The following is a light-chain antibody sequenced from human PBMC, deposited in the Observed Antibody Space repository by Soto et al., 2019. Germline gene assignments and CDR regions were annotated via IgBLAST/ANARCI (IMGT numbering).Light chain of an antibody. Sequence: ENVLTQSPGTLSLSPGERATLSCRASQSVSSNLAWYQQKPGQAPRLLIYGASTRATAIPARFSGSGSGTEFTLTISSLQSEDFAVYYCQQYNNWPPLTFGGGTKVDIK. CDR3: QQYNNWPPLT. J-gene: IGKJ4*01. CDR2: GAS. V-gene: IGKV3-15*01. CDR1: QSVSSN.